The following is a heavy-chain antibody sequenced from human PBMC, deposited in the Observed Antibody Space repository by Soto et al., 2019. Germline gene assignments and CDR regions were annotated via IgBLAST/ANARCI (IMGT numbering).Heavy chain of an antibody. V-gene: IGHV3-23*01. J-gene: IGHJ5*02. CDR2: ISGSGDII. CDR1: GFRFSDYA. D-gene: IGHD1-26*01. Sequence: GGSLRLSCAASGFRFSDYAMSWVRQAPGKGLECVSVISGSGDIIYYADSVKGRFTISRDNSKNTLYLRMNSLTVEDTAVYYCTKDLYVQPPSGWFDPWGQGTLVTVSS. CDR3: TKDLYVQPPSGWFDP.